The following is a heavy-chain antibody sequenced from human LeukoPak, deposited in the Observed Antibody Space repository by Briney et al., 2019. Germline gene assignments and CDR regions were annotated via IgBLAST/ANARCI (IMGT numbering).Heavy chain of an antibody. Sequence: PGGSLRLSCAASGFTFTSSAMTWVRQIPGKGLDWVSTISDFADSTYYADSVKGRFTISRDNSKNTLHLQMNSLRAEDTAIYYCAKDTDSGYADYWGQGTLVTVSS. CDR3: AKDTDSGYADY. V-gene: IGHV3-23*01. CDR1: GFTFTSSA. CDR2: ISDFADST. D-gene: IGHD5-12*01. J-gene: IGHJ4*02.